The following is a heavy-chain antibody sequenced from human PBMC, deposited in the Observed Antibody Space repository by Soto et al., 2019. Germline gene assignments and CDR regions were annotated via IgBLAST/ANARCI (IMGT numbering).Heavy chain of an antibody. CDR2: INHSGST. Sequence: PSETLSLTCAVYGGSFSGYYWSWIRQPPGKGLEWIGEINHSGSTNYNPSLKSRVTISIDTSKNQFSLKLSSVTAADTAVYYCARALKRGYSGYDSRNWFDPWGQGTLVTVSS. CDR3: ARALKRGYSGYDSRNWFDP. V-gene: IGHV4-34*01. CDR1: GGSFSGYY. J-gene: IGHJ5*02. D-gene: IGHD5-12*01.